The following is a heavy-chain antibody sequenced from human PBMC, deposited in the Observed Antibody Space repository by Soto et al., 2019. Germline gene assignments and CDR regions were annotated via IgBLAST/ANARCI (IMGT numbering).Heavy chain of an antibody. CDR1: GYTFTGYY. CDR3: ARDVFSGGYYYYGMDV. Sequence: ASVKVSCKASGYTFTGYYMHWVRQAPGQGLEWMGWINPNSGGTNYAQKFQGRVTMTRDTSISTAYMELSRLRSEDTAVYYCARDVFSGGYYYYGMDVWGQGTTVTVSS. CDR2: INPNSGGT. V-gene: IGHV1-2*02. J-gene: IGHJ6*02.